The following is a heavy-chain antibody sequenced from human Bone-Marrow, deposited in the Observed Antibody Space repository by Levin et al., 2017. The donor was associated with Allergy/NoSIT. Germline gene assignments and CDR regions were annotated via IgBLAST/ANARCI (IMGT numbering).Heavy chain of an antibody. Sequence: TLSLTCSFSGFSLSDSGMCVSWVRQPPGKPMEWLALIDWEDNKKYKSSLKPRLTISKDTSKDQVVLSMTTMDPVDTATYYCARSSSGWPRYFDYWGRGTVVTVSS. V-gene: IGHV2-70*12. CDR2: IDWEDNK. D-gene: IGHD6-19*01. J-gene: IGHJ4*02. CDR3: ARSSSGWPRYFDY. CDR1: GFSLSDSGMC.